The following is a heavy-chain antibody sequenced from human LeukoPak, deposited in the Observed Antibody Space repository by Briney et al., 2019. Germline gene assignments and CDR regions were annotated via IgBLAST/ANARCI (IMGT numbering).Heavy chain of an antibody. Sequence: SETLSLTCAVSGGSISSGGYSWSWIRQPPGKGLEWIGYIYHSGSTYYNPSLKSRVTISVDRSKNQFSLKLSSVTAADTAVYYCARDRGVAPDAFDIWGQGTMVTVSS. J-gene: IGHJ3*02. D-gene: IGHD3-10*01. CDR3: ARDRGVAPDAFDI. V-gene: IGHV4-30-2*01. CDR1: GGSISSGGYS. CDR2: IYHSGST.